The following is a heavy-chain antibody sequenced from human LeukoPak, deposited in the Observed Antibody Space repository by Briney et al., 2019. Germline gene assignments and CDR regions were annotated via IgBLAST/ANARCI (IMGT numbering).Heavy chain of an antibody. CDR2: INDGGNIT. CDR3: ARLPAYCSSTSCYYDY. D-gene: IGHD2-2*01. CDR1: GFPFSTYS. Sequence: GGSLRLSCAASGFPFSTYSLSWVRQASGKGLEWVSTINDGGNITDYADSVKGRFTISRDNSRNTIYLQMNSLRAEDTAVYYCARLPAYCSSTSCYYDYWGQGILVTVSS. V-gene: IGHV3-23*01. J-gene: IGHJ4*02.